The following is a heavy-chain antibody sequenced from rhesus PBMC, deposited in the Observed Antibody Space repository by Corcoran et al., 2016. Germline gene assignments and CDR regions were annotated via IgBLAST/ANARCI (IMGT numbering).Heavy chain of an antibody. CDR1: GYSISSNY. J-gene: IGHJ4*01. CDR3: AGSVEQRLVDFDY. V-gene: IGHV4-147*01. CDR2: IYGRSRST. Sequence: QVQLQESGPGLVKPSETLSLTCAVSGYSISSNYWSWIRQPPGKGLEWIGYIYGRSRSTSSNPSLKSRVTISTDTSKNQFSLKLSSVTAADTAVYYCAGSVEQRLVDFDYWGQGVLVTVSS. D-gene: IGHD6S26*01.